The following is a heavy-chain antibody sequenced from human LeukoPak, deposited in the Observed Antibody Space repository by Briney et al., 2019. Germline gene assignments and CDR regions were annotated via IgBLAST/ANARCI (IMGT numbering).Heavy chain of an antibody. V-gene: IGHV1-8*01. CDR2: MNPNSGNT. CDR3: ACSTAMLREDMGSWSDP. J-gene: IGHJ5*02. Sequence: GASVKVSCRASGYTFTSYDFNWVRQATAQGLEWMGLMNPNSGNTGYAQKFKGRVTMTSNTSINTAYMELSSLRSEDRASYYCACSTAMLREDMGSWSDPSGEGTVVTASS. CDR1: GYTFTSYD. D-gene: IGHD3-10*01.